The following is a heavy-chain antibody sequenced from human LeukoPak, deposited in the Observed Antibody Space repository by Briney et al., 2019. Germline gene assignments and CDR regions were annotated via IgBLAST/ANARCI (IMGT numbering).Heavy chain of an antibody. J-gene: IGHJ4*02. Sequence: PGGSLRLSCAASGFTVSSNYMNWVRQAPGKGLEWVSVLYSAGNTFYADSVKGRFTISRGNSKNTLYLQTNSLRPEDTAVYYCARAREYLAIDYWGQGTLVTVSS. CDR2: LYSAGNT. D-gene: IGHD2/OR15-2a*01. CDR3: ARAREYLAIDY. V-gene: IGHV3-66*02. CDR1: GFTVSSNY.